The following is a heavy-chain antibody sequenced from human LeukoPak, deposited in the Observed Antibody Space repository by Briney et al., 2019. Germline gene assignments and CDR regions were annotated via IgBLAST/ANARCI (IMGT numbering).Heavy chain of an antibody. CDR2: ISSSGSTI. D-gene: IGHD6-13*01. CDR1: GFTFSSYE. CDR3: ARDLGGPFIAAAGTFDY. J-gene: IGHJ4*02. V-gene: IGHV3-48*03. Sequence: GGSLRLSCAASGFTFSSYEMNWVRQAPGKGLEWVSYISSSGSTIYYADSVKGRFTISRDNAKNSLYLQMNSLRAEDTAVYYCARDLGGPFIAAAGTFDYWGQGTLVTVSP.